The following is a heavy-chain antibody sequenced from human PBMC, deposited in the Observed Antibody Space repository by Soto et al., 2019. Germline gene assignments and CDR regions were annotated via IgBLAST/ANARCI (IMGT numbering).Heavy chain of an antibody. D-gene: IGHD6-13*01. Sequence: SETLSLTCTVSGGSISSYYWSWIRQPPGKGLEWIGYIYYSGSTNYNPSLKSRVTKDTSKNQVVLTMTNMDPVDTATYYCAHSPGYSSSWDFDYWGQGTLVTVSS. J-gene: IGHJ4*02. CDR3: AHSPGYSSSWDFDY. CDR1: GGSISSYY. CDR2: IYYSGST. V-gene: IGHV4-59*01.